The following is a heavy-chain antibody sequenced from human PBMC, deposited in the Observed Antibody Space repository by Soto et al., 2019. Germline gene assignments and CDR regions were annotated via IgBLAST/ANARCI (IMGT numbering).Heavy chain of an antibody. CDR2: IYYSGST. D-gene: IGHD1-1*01. V-gene: IGHV4-59*08. CDR3: ARHLSTTVAPLPFAC. CDR1: XGSIHSYY. J-gene: IGHJ4*02. Sequence: XXGSIHSYYWSWIRQPPGKGLEWIAYIYYSGSTEYNPSLKSRVTISVDTSKNQFSLKLSSVTAADTAVYYCARHLSTTVAPLPFACWGQGTLVTVSS.